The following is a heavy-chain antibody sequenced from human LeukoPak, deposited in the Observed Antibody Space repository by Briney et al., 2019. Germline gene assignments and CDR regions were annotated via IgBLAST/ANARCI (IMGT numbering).Heavy chain of an antibody. CDR3: ARRRDGSQPDFDY. CDR2: IYPGDSNI. J-gene: IGHJ4*02. V-gene: IGHV5-51*01. Sequence: GASLEISCKGSGYRFSSYWIGWVRQMPGKGLEWMGIIYPGDSNIRYSPSFQGQVTISADKSVSTAYLRWSSLKASDTAMYYCARRRDGSQPDFDYWGQGTLVTVSS. CDR1: GYRFSSYW. D-gene: IGHD5-24*01.